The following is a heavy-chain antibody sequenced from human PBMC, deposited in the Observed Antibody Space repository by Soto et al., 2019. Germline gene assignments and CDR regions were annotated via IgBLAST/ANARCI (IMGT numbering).Heavy chain of an antibody. D-gene: IGHD1-26*01. V-gene: IGHV5-51*01. CDR2: FYPGDSDT. Sequence: PGESLKISCKASGYSFTSYWVAWVRQMPGKGLEWMGVFYPGDSDTRYSPSFQGQVTISGDKSISTAYLQWSSLQASDTAIYYCARGSGSYAAGFDYWGPGTLVTVSS. CDR1: GYSFTSYW. CDR3: ARGSGSYAAGFDY. J-gene: IGHJ4*02.